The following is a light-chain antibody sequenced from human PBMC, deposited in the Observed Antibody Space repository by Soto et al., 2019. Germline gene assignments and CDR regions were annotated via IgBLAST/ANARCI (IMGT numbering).Light chain of an antibody. CDR1: TSDVGFSKY. Sequence: QSALTQPASVSGSPGQSITISCTGTTSDVGFSKYVFWFQQHPGKAPKLMISEVSNRPSGVSDRFSGSKSGNTALLTISGLQPEDEADYYCSSFSSSDTDVFGTWTKVTVL. V-gene: IGLV2-14*01. CDR2: EVS. J-gene: IGLJ1*01. CDR3: SSFSSSDTDV.